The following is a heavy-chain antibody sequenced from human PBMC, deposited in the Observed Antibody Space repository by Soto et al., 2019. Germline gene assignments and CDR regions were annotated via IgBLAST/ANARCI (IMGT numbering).Heavy chain of an antibody. CDR2: IKSQTDGGTT. D-gene: IGHD2-2*02. V-gene: IGHV3-15*01. CDR1: GLIFSDAW. J-gene: IGHJ4*02. CDR3: TSSSTSCYN. Sequence: EVQLVESGGGLVKPGGSLRLSCAASGLIFSDAWMSWVRQAPGKGLEWVGLIKSQTDGGTTDYAAPVKGRFTISRDDSKTTVSLQMNSLKTEDTVVYYCTSSSTSCYNWGQGTLVTVSS.